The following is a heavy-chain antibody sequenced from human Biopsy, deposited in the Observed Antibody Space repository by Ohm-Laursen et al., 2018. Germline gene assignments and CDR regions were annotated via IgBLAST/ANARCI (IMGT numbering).Heavy chain of an antibody. CDR2: IYYSGST. Sequence: TLSLTCTVSGGSISRSSDYWDWIRQPPGKGLEWIGRIYYSGSTYYNPSLKSRVTISADRSMNQYSLKLTLVTAADTAMYYCARQEFATSPLDYWGQGSLVTVSS. D-gene: IGHD3-10*01. CDR1: GGSISRSSDY. V-gene: IGHV4-39*01. CDR3: ARQEFATSPLDY. J-gene: IGHJ4*02.